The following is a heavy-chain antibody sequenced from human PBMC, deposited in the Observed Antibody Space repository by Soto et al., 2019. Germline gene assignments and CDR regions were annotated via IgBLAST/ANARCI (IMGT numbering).Heavy chain of an antibody. CDR1: VGSFSGYC. V-gene: IGHV4-34*01. Sequence: SETLSLTCAVYVGSFSGYCWSWIRQPPGKELEWKGEINHSGSTNYNPSLKSRVTISVDTSKNLFSLKLSSVTAADTAVYYCARVLRATVRFLIKNWFDPWGQGTLVTVS. CDR2: INHSGST. D-gene: IGHD3-3*01. J-gene: IGHJ5*02. CDR3: ARVLRATVRFLIKNWFDP.